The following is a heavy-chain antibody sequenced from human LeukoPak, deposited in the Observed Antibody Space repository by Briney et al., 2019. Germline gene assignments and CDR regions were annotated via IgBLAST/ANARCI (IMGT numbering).Heavy chain of an antibody. D-gene: IGHD3-16*01. Sequence: PSETLSLTCAVYGGSFSGYYWSWIRQPPGKGLEWIGEINHSGSTNYNPSLKSRVTISVDTSKNQFSLKLSSVTAADTAVYYCARGTVQMGMGERFFDYWGQGSLVTVSS. CDR2: INHSGST. V-gene: IGHV4-34*01. CDR1: GGSFSGYY. CDR3: ARGTVQMGMGERFFDY. J-gene: IGHJ4*02.